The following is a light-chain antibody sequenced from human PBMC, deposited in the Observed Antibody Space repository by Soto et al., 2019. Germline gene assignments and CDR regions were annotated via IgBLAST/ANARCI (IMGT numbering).Light chain of an antibody. J-gene: IGKJ1*01. Sequence: DIQMTQSPSSLSASVGDRVTITCRASQSISSYLNGYQQKPGKAPKLLIYAASSLQSGVPSRFSGSGSGTDFTLTISSLQPEEFATYYCQQSYSTPRTFGQGTKVEIK. CDR2: AAS. CDR1: QSISSY. V-gene: IGKV1-39*01. CDR3: QQSYSTPRT.